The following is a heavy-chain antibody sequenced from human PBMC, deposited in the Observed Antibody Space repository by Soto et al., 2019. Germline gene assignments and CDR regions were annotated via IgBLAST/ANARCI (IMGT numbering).Heavy chain of an antibody. CDR1: GGTFSNYA. V-gene: IGHV1-69*13. CDR3: ARGWRYDILHGYSY. J-gene: IGHJ4*02. D-gene: IGHD3-9*01. Sequence: ASVKVSCKASGGTFSNYAISWVRQAPGQGLEWMGGIIPIFGTANYAQKFQGRVTITADESTSTAYMELSSLRSEDTAVYYCARGWRYDILHGYSYWGQGPLVTVYS. CDR2: IIPIFGTA.